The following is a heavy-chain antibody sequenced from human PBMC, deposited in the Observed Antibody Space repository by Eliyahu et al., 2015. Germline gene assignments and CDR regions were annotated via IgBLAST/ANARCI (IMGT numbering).Heavy chain of an antibody. CDR2: IRYDGSNK. V-gene: IGHV3-30*02. Sequence: QVQLVESGGGVVQPGGSLRLSCAASGFTFSSXGMHWVRQAXGKGLEWVAFIRYDGSNKYYADSVKGRFSISRDNSKKTLYMQMNSLRAEDTAVYYCAKQTCTGGSCYIEDWGQGTLVTVSS. CDR1: GFTFSSXG. CDR3: AKQTCTGGSCYIED. J-gene: IGHJ4*02. D-gene: IGHD2-15*01.